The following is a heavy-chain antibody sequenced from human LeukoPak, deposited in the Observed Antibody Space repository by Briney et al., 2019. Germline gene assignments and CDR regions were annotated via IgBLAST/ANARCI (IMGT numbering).Heavy chain of an antibody. V-gene: IGHV1-69*04. CDR1: GGTFSSYA. D-gene: IGHD6-13*01. J-gene: IGHJ5*02. CDR3: ARSTAAAAMSWFDP. Sequence: GASVKVSCKASGGTFSSYAISWVRQAPGQGLEWMGRIIPILGIANYAQKFQGGVTITADKSTSTAYMELSSLRSEDTAVYYCARSTAAAAMSWFDPWGQGTLVTVSS. CDR2: IIPILGIA.